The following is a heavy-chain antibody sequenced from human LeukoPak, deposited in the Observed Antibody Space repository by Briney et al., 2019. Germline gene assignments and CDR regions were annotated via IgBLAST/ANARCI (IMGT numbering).Heavy chain of an antibody. Sequence: ASVKVSCKASGYTFTSYDINWVRQATGQGLEWMGGIIPIFGTANYAQKFQGRVTITTDESTSTAYMELSSLRSEDTAVYYCATRSGSLNDAFDIWGQGTMVTVSS. V-gene: IGHV1-69*05. CDR3: ATRSGSLNDAFDI. J-gene: IGHJ3*02. D-gene: IGHD3-10*01. CDR1: GYTFTSYD. CDR2: IIPIFGTA.